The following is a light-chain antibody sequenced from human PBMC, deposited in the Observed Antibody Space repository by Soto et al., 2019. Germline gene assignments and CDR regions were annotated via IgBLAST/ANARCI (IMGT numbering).Light chain of an antibody. CDR1: SSNIGAGYD. CDR2: GST. J-gene: IGLJ1*01. CDR3: QSYDSSLGGNYV. V-gene: IGLV1-40*01. Sequence: QSVLSQPPSVSGAPGQRVTISCTGSSSNIGAGYDAHWFQQVPGTAPKLLIYGSTNRPSGVPDRFSGSKSGTSDSLAITGLQAEDEADYYCQSYDSSLGGNYVFGTGTKVTVL.